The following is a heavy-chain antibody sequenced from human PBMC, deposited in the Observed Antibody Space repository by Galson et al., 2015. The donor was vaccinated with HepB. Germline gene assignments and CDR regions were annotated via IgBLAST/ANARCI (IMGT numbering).Heavy chain of an antibody. CDR3: TSMARIAASRYYGMDV. CDR1: GFTFGDYA. D-gene: IGHD6-6*01. CDR2: IRSKAYGGTT. V-gene: IGHV3-49*04. Sequence: SLRLSCAASGFTFGDYAMSWVRQAPGKGLEWVGFIRSKAYGGTTEYAASVKGRFTISRDDSKSIAYLQMNSLKTEDTAVYYCTSMARIAASRYYGMDVWGQGTTVTVSS. J-gene: IGHJ6*02.